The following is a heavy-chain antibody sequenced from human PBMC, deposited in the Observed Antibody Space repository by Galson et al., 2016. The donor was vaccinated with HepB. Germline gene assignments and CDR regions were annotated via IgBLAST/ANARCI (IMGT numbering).Heavy chain of an antibody. CDR2: INPSGGST. CDR3: ARDIASRLILPKGWFNP. J-gene: IGHJ5*02. Sequence: SVKVSCKASGYTFTSYYMHWVRQAPGQGLEWMGIINPSGGSTSYAQKFQGRVTMTRDTSTSTVYMELSSLRSEDTALYYCARDIASRLILPKGWFNPWGQGTLVTVSS. D-gene: IGHD6-6*01. V-gene: IGHV1-46*01. CDR1: GYTFTSYY.